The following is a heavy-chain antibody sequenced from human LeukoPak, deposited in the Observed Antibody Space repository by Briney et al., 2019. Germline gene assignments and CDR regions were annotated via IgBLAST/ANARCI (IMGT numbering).Heavy chain of an antibody. CDR1: GFTFSSYA. V-gene: IGHV3-23*01. J-gene: IGHJ4*02. D-gene: IGHD6-13*01. CDR3: AKNSSSWYKGGYFDY. CDR2: ISGSGGST. Sequence: PGGSLRLSCAASGFTFSSYAMSWVRQAPGKGLEWVSAISGSGGSTYYADSVKGRFTISRDNPKNTLYLQMNSLRAEDTAVYYCAKNSSSWYKGGYFDYWGQGTLVTVSS.